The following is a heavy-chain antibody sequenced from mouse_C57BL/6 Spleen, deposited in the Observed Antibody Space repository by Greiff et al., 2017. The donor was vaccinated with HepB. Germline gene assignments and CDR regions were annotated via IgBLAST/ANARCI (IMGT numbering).Heavy chain of an antibody. CDR3: AIDSHWAMDY. CDR2: IYPGDGDT. J-gene: IGHJ4*01. V-gene: IGHV1-82*01. Sequence: QVQLKESGPELVKPGASVKISCKASGYAFSSSWMNWVKQRPGKGLEWIGRIYPGDGDTNYNGKFKGKATLTADKSSSTAYMQLSSLTSEDSAVYFCAIDSHWAMDYWGQGTSVTVSS. D-gene: IGHD3-2*01. CDR1: GYAFSSSW.